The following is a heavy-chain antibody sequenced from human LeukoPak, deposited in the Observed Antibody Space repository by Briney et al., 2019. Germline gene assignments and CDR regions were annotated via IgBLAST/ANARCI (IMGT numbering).Heavy chain of an antibody. Sequence: SETLSLTYTVSGGSISSSSYYWGWIRQPPGKGLEWIGSFYYSGSTYYNPSLKSRVTISLDTSKNQFSLRLSSVTAADTALYYCARLGGTYYGDFDSWGQGTLVTVSS. J-gene: IGHJ4*02. CDR2: FYYSGST. CDR3: ARLGGTYYGDFDS. D-gene: IGHD1-26*01. V-gene: IGHV4-39*01. CDR1: GGSISSSSYY.